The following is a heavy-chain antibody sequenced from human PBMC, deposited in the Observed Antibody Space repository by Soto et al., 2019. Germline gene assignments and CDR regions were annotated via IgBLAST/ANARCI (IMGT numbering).Heavy chain of an antibody. CDR2: IYDNGIT. V-gene: IGHV4-59*12. CDR1: GRSITSYY. Sequence: QVVLQESGPGLVKPSETLSLTCSVSGRSITSYYWSWVRQPPGKGLEWIGYIYDNGITSQNPSLKSRVTMSADTSQNQFSRKLTSVPGADTAVYYCARTYDSNGYANEFDSWGQGILVTVTS. CDR3: ARTYDSNGYANEFDS. J-gene: IGHJ4*02. D-gene: IGHD3-22*01.